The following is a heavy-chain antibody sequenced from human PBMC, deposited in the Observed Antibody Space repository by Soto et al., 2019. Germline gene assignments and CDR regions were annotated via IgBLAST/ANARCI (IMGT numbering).Heavy chain of an antibody. CDR1: GFTVSDDY. V-gene: IGHV3-66*01. J-gene: IGHJ6*02. CDR2: IYSGGGR. D-gene: IGHD1-26*01. Sequence: EVQVVESGGDLVQPGGSLRLSCAASGFTVSDDYMNWVRQAPGKGLEWVSVIYSGGGRYYADSVKGRFTISRDNSKNMVYXQMNSLRAEDTAVYYCARDPGDRNGMSVWGQGTTVTVSS. CDR3: ARDPGDRNGMSV.